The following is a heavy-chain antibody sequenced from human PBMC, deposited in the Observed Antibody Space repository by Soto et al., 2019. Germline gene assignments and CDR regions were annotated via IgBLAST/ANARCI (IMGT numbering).Heavy chain of an antibody. J-gene: IGHJ4*02. CDR1: GFTFSSYA. CDR3: AKDRDMITFGGVIVPSPKDY. CDR2: LSGSGGST. V-gene: IGHV3-23*01. Sequence: EVQLLESGGGLVQPGGSLRLSCAASGFTFSSYAMSWVRQAPGKGLEWVSALSGSGGSTYYADSVKGRFTIYRDNSKNTLDLQVNSLRAEDTAVYYCAKDRDMITFGGVIVPSPKDYWGQGTLVTVSS. D-gene: IGHD3-16*02.